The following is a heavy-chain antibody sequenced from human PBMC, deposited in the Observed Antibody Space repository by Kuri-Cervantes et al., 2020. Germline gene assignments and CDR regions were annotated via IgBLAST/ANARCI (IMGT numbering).Heavy chain of an antibody. CDR2: INWNGGST. D-gene: IGHD2-8*01. J-gene: IGHJ6*02. CDR1: GFTFDNYG. Sequence: AESLSLSCAASGFTFDNYGMSWVRQAPGKGLEWVSGINWNGGSTGCADFVKGRFTISGDNYKHTLYLQINSLGAEDTVVYYCARQIGTIGVRYYGMDVWGQGTTVTVSS. CDR3: ARQIGTIGVRYYGMDV. V-gene: IGHV3-20*04.